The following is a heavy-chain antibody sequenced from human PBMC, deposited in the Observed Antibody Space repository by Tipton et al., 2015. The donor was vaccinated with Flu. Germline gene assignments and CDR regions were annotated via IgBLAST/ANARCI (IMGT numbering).Heavy chain of an antibody. CDR1: GFTFSSYG. J-gene: IGHJ6*02. V-gene: IGHV3-30*18. Sequence: SLRLSCAVSGFTFSSYGMHWVRQAPGKGLEWVAVISYDGSNKYYADSVKGRFTISRDNSKNTLYLQMNSLRAEDTAVYYCAKDYVDTAMTPNYYYYYGMDVWDQGP. CDR2: ISYDGSNK. D-gene: IGHD5-18*01. CDR3: AKDYVDTAMTPNYYYYYGMDV.